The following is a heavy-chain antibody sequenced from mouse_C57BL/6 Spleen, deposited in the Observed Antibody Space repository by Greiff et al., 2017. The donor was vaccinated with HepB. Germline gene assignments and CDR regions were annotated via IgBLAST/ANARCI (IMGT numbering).Heavy chain of an antibody. D-gene: IGHD2-3*01. CDR2: IDPETGGT. Sequence: QVQLQQSGAELVRPGASVTLSCKASGYTFTDYEMHWVKQTPVHGLEWIGAIDPETGGTAYNQKFKGKAILTADKSSSTAYMELRSLTSEDSAVYYCTRRGWLGSCYFDDWGQGTTLTVSS. CDR3: TRRGWLGSCYFDD. J-gene: IGHJ2*01. CDR1: GYTFTDYE. V-gene: IGHV1-15*01.